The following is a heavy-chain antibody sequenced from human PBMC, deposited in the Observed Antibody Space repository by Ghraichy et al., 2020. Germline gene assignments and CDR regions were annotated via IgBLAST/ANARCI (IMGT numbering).Heavy chain of an antibody. CDR2: INSNSGGT. Sequence: ASGKVSCKASGYTFTGYYMHWVRQAPGQGLEWMGWINSNSGGTNYAQKFQGRVTMTRDTSISTAYMELSRLRSDDTAVYYCARDGRRGYCSSTSCYDPWGQGTLVTVSS. CDR1: GYTFTGYY. J-gene: IGHJ5*02. D-gene: IGHD2-2*01. V-gene: IGHV1-2*02. CDR3: ARDGRRGYCSSTSCYDP.